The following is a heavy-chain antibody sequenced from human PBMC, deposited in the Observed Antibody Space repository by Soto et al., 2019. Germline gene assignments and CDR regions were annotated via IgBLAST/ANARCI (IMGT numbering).Heavy chain of an antibody. CDR3: ARDLGGSPIGHRSSSRPY. V-gene: IGHV1-69*01. D-gene: IGHD3-10*01. J-gene: IGHJ4*02. CDR1: GGTFSSYA. Sequence: QVQLVQSGAEVKKPGSSVKVSCKASGGTFSSYAISWVRQAPGQGLEWMGGIIPIFGTANYAQKFQGRVTITADESTSTAYMELSSLRSEDTAAYYRARDLGGSPIGHRSSSRPYWGQGTLVTVSS. CDR2: IIPIFGTA.